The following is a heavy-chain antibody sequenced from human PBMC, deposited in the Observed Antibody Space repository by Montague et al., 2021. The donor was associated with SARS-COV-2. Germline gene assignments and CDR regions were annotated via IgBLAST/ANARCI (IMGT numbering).Heavy chain of an antibody. Sequence: SLRLSCAGSGFIFSNYAMHWVRQAPGKGPEWLAVISSDGDHKYYADSVQGRLTISRDNSKKTLYLQVNSLRPEGTAVYFCAKDQGQLWFNELSGNWLDPWGQGTLVTVSS. CDR3: AKDQGQLWFNELSGNWLDP. CDR1: GFIFSNYA. V-gene: IGHV3-30-3*02. D-gene: IGHD3-10*01. J-gene: IGHJ5*02. CDR2: ISSDGDHK.